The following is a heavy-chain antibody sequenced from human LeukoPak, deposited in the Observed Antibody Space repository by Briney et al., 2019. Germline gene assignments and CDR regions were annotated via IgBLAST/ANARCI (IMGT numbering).Heavy chain of an antibody. D-gene: IGHD2-15*01. CDR1: GGTFSSYA. J-gene: IGHJ4*02. CDR3: ARDPGSDCSGGSCYLDY. CDR2: INASGGST. V-gene: IGHV1-46*01. Sequence: ASVKVSCTASGGTFSSYAISWVRQAPGEGVEWMGLINASGGSTSYAQKFQGRVTMTRDTSTGTVYMQLSSLRSEDTAVYYCARDPGSDCSGGSCYLDYWGQGALVTVSS.